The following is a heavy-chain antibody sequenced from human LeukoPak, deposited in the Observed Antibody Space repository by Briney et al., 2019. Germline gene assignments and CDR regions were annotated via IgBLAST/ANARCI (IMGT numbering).Heavy chain of an antibody. CDR1: GFTFSSYA. J-gene: IGHJ5*02. V-gene: IGHV4-34*01. D-gene: IGHD1-7*01. CDR2: INHSGST. CDR3: ARINWNSDP. Sequence: PGGSLRLSCAASGFTFSSYAMSWIRQPPGKGLEWIGEINHSGSTNYNPSLKSRVTISVDTSKNQFSLKLSSVTAADTAVYYCARINWNSDPWGQGTLVTVSS.